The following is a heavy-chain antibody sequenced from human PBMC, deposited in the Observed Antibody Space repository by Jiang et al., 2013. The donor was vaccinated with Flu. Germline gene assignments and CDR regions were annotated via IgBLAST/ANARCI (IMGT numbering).Heavy chain of an antibody. CDR2: FYYTGTS. CDR3: VGGGSKLPGWYGDY. D-gene: IGHD6-19*01. V-gene: IGHV4-30-4*01. Sequence: PGLVKPSQTLSLTCTVSGGSISSGDYYWSWIRQPPGKGLEWIGDFYYTGTSYYNPSLKSRLTISIDTSKNQFSLKLSSVTAADTAVYYCVGGGSKLPGWYGDYWGQGTLVTVSS. J-gene: IGHJ4*02. CDR1: GGSISSGDYY.